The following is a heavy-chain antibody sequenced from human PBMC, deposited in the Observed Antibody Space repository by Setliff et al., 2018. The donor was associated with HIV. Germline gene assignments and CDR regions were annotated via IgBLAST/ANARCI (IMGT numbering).Heavy chain of an antibody. CDR1: GASINSNY. J-gene: IGHJ6*03. CDR2: INHSGST. V-gene: IGHV4-34*01. Sequence: SETLSLTCSVSGASINSNYWSWIRQSPGKGLEWIGEINHSGSTNYNPSLKSRVTISVDTSKNQFSLKLSSVTAADTAVYYCARGRALGYDILTGYYKRGYYYMDVWGKGTTVTVSS. D-gene: IGHD3-9*01. CDR3: ARGRALGYDILTGYYKRGYYYMDV.